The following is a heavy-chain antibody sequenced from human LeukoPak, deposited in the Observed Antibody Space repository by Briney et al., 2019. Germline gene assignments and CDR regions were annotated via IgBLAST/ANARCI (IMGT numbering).Heavy chain of an antibody. J-gene: IGHJ4*02. CDR3: ARREATTEYFDF. Sequence: GESLKISCKGSGYSFTNYWIAWVRQMPGKGLEWMGVIYPGDSDTRYNPSFQGQVTISADRSFSTAYLQWGSLKASDSAMYYCARREATTEYFDFWGQGTLVTVSS. CDR1: GYSFTNYW. D-gene: IGHD1-7*01. V-gene: IGHV5-51*01. CDR2: IYPGDSDT.